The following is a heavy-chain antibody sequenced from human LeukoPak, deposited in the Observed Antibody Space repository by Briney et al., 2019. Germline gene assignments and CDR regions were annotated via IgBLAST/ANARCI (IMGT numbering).Heavy chain of an antibody. Sequence: GGSLRLSCAASGFTFSSYGMHWVRQAPGKGLEWVAVISYDGSNKYYADSVKGRFTISRDNSKNTLYLQMNSLRAEDTAVYYCAKDRSSSWYHSYSDYWGQGTLVTVSS. D-gene: IGHD6-13*01. CDR1: GFTFSSYG. V-gene: IGHV3-30*18. CDR3: AKDRSSSWYHSYSDY. CDR2: ISYDGSNK. J-gene: IGHJ4*02.